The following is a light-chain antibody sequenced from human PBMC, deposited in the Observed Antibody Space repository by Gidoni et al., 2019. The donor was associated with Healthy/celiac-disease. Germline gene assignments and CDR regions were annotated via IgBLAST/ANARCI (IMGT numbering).Light chain of an antibody. CDR1: QSISNY. Sequence: DIQMTQSPSSLSSSVGDRVTITCRESQSISNYLNWYQQKPGKAPKLLSYAASSLQSGVPSRVSGSGSGTDFTLTISSLQPEDFATYYCQQSYSTHTFGQGTKLEIK. CDR3: QQSYSTHT. J-gene: IGKJ2*01. V-gene: IGKV1-39*01. CDR2: AAS.